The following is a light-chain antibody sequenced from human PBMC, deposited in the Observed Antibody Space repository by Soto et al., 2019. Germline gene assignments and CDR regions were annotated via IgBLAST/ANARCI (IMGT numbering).Light chain of an antibody. V-gene: IGKV3-11*01. CDR1: QSVSSY. CDR2: DAS. Sequence: EIVLTQSPATLSLPPGERATLSCRASQSVSSYLAWYQHKPGQAPRLLIYDASKRATGIPARFSGSGSGTDFTLTISSLEPEDFAVYYCQQRSNWPPPWTFGQGTRVEIK. CDR3: QQRSNWPPPWT. J-gene: IGKJ1*01.